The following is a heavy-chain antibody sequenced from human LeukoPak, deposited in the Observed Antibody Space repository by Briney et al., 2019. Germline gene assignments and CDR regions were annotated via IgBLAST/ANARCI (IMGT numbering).Heavy chain of an antibody. D-gene: IGHD1-26*01. CDR3: ARVWGAIDY. V-gene: IGHV1-8*01. CDR1: GYTFTNYD. J-gene: IGHJ4*02. Sequence: ASVKVSCKTSGYTFTNYDINWVRQATGQGLEWMGWMNPKSGNTGSAQRFQGRVTMTRDTSISTAYMVLSSLRSEDTAVYYCARVWGAIDYWGQGTLVTVSS. CDR2: MNPKSGNT.